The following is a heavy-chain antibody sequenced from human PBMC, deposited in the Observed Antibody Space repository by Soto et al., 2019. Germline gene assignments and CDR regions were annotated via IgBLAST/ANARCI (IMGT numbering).Heavy chain of an antibody. J-gene: IGHJ6*02. D-gene: IGHD3-16*01. V-gene: IGHV3-15*01. CDR2: IKSKTDGGTT. Sequence: EVQLVESGGGLVKPGGSLRLSCAASGFTFSNAWMSWVRQAPGKGLEWVGRIKSKTDGGTTDYAAPVKGRFTISRDDSXNXLXPQMNSLKTEDTAVYYCTTVSRTIGMNYYYYYGMDVWGQGTTVTVSS. CDR3: TTVSRTIGMNYYYYYGMDV. CDR1: GFTFSNAW.